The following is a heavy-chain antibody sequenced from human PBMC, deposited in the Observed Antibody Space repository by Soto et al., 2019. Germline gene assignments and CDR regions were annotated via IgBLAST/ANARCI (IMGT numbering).Heavy chain of an antibody. D-gene: IGHD2-2*01. CDR2: IYWDDDE. CDR3: AHGSCSSADCYPNPYLDY. J-gene: IGHJ4*02. CDR1: GFSLSTTAEG. Sequence: QITLKESGPPLVKPTQTLPLTCTFSGFSLSTTAEGVGWIRQPPGKALEWLALIYWDDDEGYSPSLKSRLTITKDTSKDQVVLTMTSVDPVDTATYYCAHGSCSSADCYPNPYLDYWGQGILVTVSS. V-gene: IGHV2-5*02.